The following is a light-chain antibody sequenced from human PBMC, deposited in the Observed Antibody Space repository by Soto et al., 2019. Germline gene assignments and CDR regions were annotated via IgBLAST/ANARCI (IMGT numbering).Light chain of an antibody. CDR2: KAS. CDR1: QTISSW. V-gene: IGKV1-5*03. CDR3: QHYNSYSEA. Sequence: DIQMTQSPSSVSASVGDRVTITCLASQTISSWLAWYQQKPGKAPKLLIYKASTLKSGVPSRFSGSGSGTEFTLTISSLQPDDFATYYCQHYNSYSEACGQGTKVDIK. J-gene: IGKJ1*01.